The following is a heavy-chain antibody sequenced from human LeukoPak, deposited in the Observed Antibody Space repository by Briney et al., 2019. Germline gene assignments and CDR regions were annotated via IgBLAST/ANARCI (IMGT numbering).Heavy chain of an antibody. V-gene: IGHV3-23*01. Sequence: GGSLRLSCAASGFTFSSYAMSWVRQAPGKGLEWVSAISGSGGSTYYADSVKGRFTISRDNSKNTLYLQMNSLRAEDTAVYYCAKDPRGYYYGSGSYYVGGYFDYWGQGTLVTVSS. CDR1: GFTFSSYA. D-gene: IGHD3-10*01. J-gene: IGHJ4*02. CDR2: ISGSGGST. CDR3: AKDPRGYYYGSGSYYVGGYFDY.